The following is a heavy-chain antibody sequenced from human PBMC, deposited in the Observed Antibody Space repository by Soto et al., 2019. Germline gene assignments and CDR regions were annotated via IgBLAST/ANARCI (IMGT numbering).Heavy chain of an antibody. V-gene: IGHV4-59*01. CDR1: GVSISSYF. J-gene: IGHJ4*02. D-gene: IGHD6-25*01. CDR3: ARIGGYHGPLDY. Sequence: PXVTLSLTCSVSGVSISSYFWSWIRQAPGRGLEWIGYTYHRGSTNYSPSLKSRVAISLDTSENQFSLKVNSVTAADTAVYYCARIGGYHGPLDYWGQGTPVTVSS. CDR2: TYHRGST.